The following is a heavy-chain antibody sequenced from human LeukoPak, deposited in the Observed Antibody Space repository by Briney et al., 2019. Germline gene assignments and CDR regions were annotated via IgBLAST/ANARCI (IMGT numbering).Heavy chain of an antibody. D-gene: IGHD5-24*01. J-gene: IGHJ4*02. V-gene: IGHV3-74*01. CDR2: INSDGSST. Sequence: GGSLRLSCAASGFTFSSYWMYWVRQAPGKGLVWVSRINSDGSSTTYADSVKGRFTISRDNAENTLYLQMNSLRAEDTAVYYCARDLRPRDGYNLWYYWGQGTLVTVSS. CDR3: ARDLRPRDGYNLWYY. CDR1: GFTFSSYW.